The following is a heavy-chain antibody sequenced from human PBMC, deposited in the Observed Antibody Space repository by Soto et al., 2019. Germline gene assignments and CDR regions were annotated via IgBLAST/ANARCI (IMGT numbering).Heavy chain of an antibody. D-gene: IGHD3-22*01. CDR3: AREENYYESSGYAGRYFDY. J-gene: IGHJ4*02. V-gene: IGHV3-48*03. CDR1: GFTFSSYE. CDR2: ISSSGSTT. Sequence: GGSLRLSCEVSGFTFSSYEMSWVRQAPGKGLECIAYISSSGSTTDHADSVKGRFTVSRDNAKNSLYLEMNSLRVEDSGIYYCAREENYYESSGYAGRYFDYWGQGALITVSS.